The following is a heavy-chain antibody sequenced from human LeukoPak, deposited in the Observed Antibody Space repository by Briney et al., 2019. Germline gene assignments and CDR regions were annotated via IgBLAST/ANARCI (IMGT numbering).Heavy chain of an antibody. J-gene: IGHJ6*02. D-gene: IGHD3-10*01. CDR1: GGSIGSYY. CDR3: ARDKHEYYYGSGSYYRYGMDV. Sequence: PSETLSLTCTVSGGSIGSYYWSWIRQPPGKGLEWIGYIYYSGSTNYNPSLKSRVTISVDTSKNQFSLKLSSVTAADTAVYYCARDKHEYYYGSGSYYRYGMDVWGQGTTVTVSS. CDR2: IYYSGST. V-gene: IGHV4-59*01.